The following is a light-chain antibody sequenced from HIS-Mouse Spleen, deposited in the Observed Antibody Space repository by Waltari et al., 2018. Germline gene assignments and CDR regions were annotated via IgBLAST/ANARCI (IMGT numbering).Light chain of an antibody. CDR1: SSDVGRYND. V-gene: IGLV2-14*03. J-gene: IGLJ1*01. CDR2: DVS. CDR3: SSYTSSSTYV. Sequence: QSALTQPASVSGSPGQSITISCTGTSSDVGRYNDFSWYQQHPGKPPELMIYDVSNRPSGVSNRFSGSKSGNTASLTISGLQAEDEADYYCSSYTSSSTYVFGTGTKVTVL.